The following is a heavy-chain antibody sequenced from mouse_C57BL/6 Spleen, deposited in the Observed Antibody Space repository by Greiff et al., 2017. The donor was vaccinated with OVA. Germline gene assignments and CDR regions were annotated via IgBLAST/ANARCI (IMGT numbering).Heavy chain of an antibody. V-gene: IGHV1-64*01. J-gene: IGHJ3*01. Sequence: QVQLQQPGAELVKPGASVKLSCTASGYTFTSYWMHWVKQRPGQGLEWIGMIHPNSGSTNNNEKFKSKATLTVDKSSSTAYMLLSSLTSENSAVYYCARWVTTVTVVDWFAYWGQGTMVTVSA. CDR1: GYTFTSYW. CDR3: ARWVTTVTVVDWFAY. D-gene: IGHD1-1*01. CDR2: IHPNSGST.